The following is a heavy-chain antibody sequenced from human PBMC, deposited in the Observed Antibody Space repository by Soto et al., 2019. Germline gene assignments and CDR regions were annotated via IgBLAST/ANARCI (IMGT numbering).Heavy chain of an antibody. CDR2: ISWNRDII. CDR1: GFTFDDYA. V-gene: IGHV3-9*01. Sequence: EMQLVQSGGGLVQPGRSLRLSCAASGFTFDDYAMHWVRQYPGKGLEWVSGISWNRDIIDYADSVKGRFTISRDSAKNSMYLQMKSLKPDDTALYYGTKDVEGGGSHLHLAFDAWGQGTMVSVSS. J-gene: IGHJ3*01. CDR3: TKDVEGGGSHLHLAFDA. D-gene: IGHD1-26*01.